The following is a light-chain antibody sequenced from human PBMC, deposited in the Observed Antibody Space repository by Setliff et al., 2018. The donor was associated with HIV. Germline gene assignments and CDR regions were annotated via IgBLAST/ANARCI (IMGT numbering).Light chain of an antibody. CDR3: SSYVNINTLV. Sequence: QPALTQPPSASGSPGQSVTISCSGTISDVNGYNYVSWYQQHPGKAPKLVIFDVDKRPSGVPDRFSGSKSGNTASLTISGLQAEDEAAYYCSSYVNINTLVFGTGAKVTVL. CDR2: DVD. CDR1: ISDVNGYNY. J-gene: IGLJ1*01. V-gene: IGLV2-8*01.